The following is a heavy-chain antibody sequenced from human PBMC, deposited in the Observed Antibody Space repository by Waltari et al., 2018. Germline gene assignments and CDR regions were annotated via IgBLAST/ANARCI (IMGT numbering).Heavy chain of an antibody. D-gene: IGHD5-12*01. V-gene: IGHV3-30*18. CDR1: GFTFSSYG. CDR2: IWYDGSNK. J-gene: IGHJ4*01. CDR3: AKAGDSGYDYVYYFDY. Sequence: QVQLVESGGGVVQPGRSLRLSCAASGFTFSSYGMHWVRQAPGKGLEWVAGIWYDGSNKYYADSVKGRFTISRDNSKNTLYLQMNSLRAEDTAMYYCAKAGDSGYDYVYYFDYW.